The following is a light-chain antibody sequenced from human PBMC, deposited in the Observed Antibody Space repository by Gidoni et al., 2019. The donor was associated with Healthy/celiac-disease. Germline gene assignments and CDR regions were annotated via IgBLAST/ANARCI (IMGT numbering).Light chain of an antibody. CDR2: AAS. Sequence: IHMTHSPSSLSASVGDRVTITCRASQSISSYVNCYQQKPGKAPKLLIYAASSLQSGVPSRFSGSGSRTDFTLTISSLQPEDFATYYCQQSYSTPWTFGQGTKVEIK. J-gene: IGKJ1*01. CDR1: QSISSY. CDR3: QQSYSTPWT. V-gene: IGKV1-39*01.